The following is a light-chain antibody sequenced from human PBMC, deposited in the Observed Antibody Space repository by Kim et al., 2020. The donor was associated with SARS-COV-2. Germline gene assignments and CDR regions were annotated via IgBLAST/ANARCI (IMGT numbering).Light chain of an antibody. CDR1: STNIGNNF. CDR3: AAWDDRLSGPV. CDR2: RDN. J-gene: IGLJ3*02. V-gene: IGLV1-47*01. Sequence: GQRVTISCSGSSTNIGNNFGYWYQQLPGTAPKLLIYRDNQRPSGVPDRFSVSKSVTSVSLAISGLRSEDEADYYCAAWDDRLSGPVFGGGTQLTVL.